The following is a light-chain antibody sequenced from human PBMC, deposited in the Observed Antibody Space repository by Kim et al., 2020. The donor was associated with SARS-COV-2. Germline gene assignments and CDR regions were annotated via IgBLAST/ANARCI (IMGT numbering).Light chain of an antibody. Sequence: APAERATLSCRASQSVSNTYLAWDQQKPGQAPRLLIYGASARATGIPDRFSGSGSGTDFTLTISRLEPEDFAIYFCQQYGYSPRTFGQGTKLEI. CDR2: GAS. CDR3: QQYGYSPRT. J-gene: IGKJ2*01. CDR1: QSVSNTY. V-gene: IGKV3-20*01.